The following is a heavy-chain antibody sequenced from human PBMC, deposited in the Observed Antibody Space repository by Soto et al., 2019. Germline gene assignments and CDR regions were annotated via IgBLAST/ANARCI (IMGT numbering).Heavy chain of an antibody. CDR3: AKGGGIYSF. J-gene: IGHJ4*02. D-gene: IGHD2-21*01. CDR2: IGSRSSTI. Sequence: GGYVRLSCAVYGLTFSRSSINCVRLAPGKGLEWFSYIGSRSSTINYADSVKGRFTISRDNAKNSLYLQMNSLRDEDTVVYCCAKGGGIYSFRGRRSLVIVSS. CDR1: GLTFSRSS. V-gene: IGHV3-48*02.